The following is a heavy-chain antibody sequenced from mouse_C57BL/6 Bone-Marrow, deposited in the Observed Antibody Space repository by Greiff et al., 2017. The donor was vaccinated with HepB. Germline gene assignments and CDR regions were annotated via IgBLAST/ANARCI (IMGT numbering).Heavy chain of an antibody. D-gene: IGHD1-1*01. Sequence: QFQLQQSGPELAKPGASVRLSCKASGSPFPGSWLPWVKQRPGQGLDWIGYIIPSSGYTKYNQKFKDKSTLTADKSSSTAYMQLSSLTYEDSAVYYCARSYYDGSAGRFAYWGQGTLVTVSA. CDR3: ARSYYDGSAGRFAY. J-gene: IGHJ3*01. CDR1: GSPFPGSW. V-gene: IGHV1-7*01. CDR2: IIPSSGYT.